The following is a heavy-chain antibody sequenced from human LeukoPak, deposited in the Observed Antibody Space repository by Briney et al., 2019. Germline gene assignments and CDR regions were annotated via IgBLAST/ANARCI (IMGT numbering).Heavy chain of an antibody. Sequence: GASVKVSCKASVYTFTSYAMHWVRQAPGQRLEWMGWINAGNGNTKYSQKFQGRVTITRDTSASTAYMELSSLRSEDTAVYYCARDYDILTGYYRAPNWFDPWGQGTLVTVSS. CDR1: VYTFTSYA. V-gene: IGHV1-3*01. CDR2: INAGNGNT. J-gene: IGHJ5*02. D-gene: IGHD3-9*01. CDR3: ARDYDILTGYYRAPNWFDP.